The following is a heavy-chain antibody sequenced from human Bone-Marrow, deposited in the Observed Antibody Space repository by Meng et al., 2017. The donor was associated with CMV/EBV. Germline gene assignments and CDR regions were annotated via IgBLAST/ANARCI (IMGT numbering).Heavy chain of an antibody. CDR2: MNPTSGNT. J-gene: IGHJ4*02. CDR1: GYTFTSYD. D-gene: IGHD1-1*01. Sequence: ASVKVSCKASGYTFTSYDINWVRQATGQGLEWMGWMNPTSGNTGYAQKFQGRVTMTRNTSISTAYMELSSLRSEDTAVYYCARERYNWNDGGSYYFDYWGQGTLVTVSS. CDR3: ARERYNWNDGGSYYFDY. V-gene: IGHV1-8*01.